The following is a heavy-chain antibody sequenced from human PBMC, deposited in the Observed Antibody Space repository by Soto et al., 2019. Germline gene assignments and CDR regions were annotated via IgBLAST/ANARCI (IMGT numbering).Heavy chain of an antibody. J-gene: IGHJ4*02. Sequence: QITVKESGLTLVKPTETLTLTCTFSGFSLSSIGMGVGWIRQPPGKALEWLALIYWDYDKRYSPSLSSRLTITTDPSKIQVDLTMTTMDPVDTATYYCARLTRGVYDLDRLWEKFDYWGQGTLVTVSS. CDR1: GFSLSSIGMG. CDR2: IYWDYDK. V-gene: IGHV2-5*02. CDR3: ARLTRGVYDLDRLWEKFDY. D-gene: IGHD5-12*01.